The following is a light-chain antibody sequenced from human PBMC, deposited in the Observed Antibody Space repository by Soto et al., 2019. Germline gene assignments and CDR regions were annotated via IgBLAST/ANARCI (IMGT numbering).Light chain of an antibody. J-gene: IGLJ1*01. CDR1: SSDVGGYNY. CDR2: EVS. Sequence: QSVLTQPASVSGSPGQSITTSCTGTSSDVGGYNYVSWYQQHPGKAPKLMIYEVSNRPSGVSNRFSGSKSGSTASLTISGLQAEDEADYYCSSYTSSSTLVFGTGTKVTVL. V-gene: IGLV2-14*01. CDR3: SSYTSSSTLV.